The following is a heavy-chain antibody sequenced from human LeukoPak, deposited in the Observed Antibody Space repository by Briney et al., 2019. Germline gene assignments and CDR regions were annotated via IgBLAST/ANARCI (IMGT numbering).Heavy chain of an antibody. D-gene: IGHD3-16*02. J-gene: IGHJ4*02. CDR1: GGSITTNSYF. Sequence: SETLSLTCTVSGGSITTNSYFWGWVRQPPGKGLEWIGEINHSGSTNYNPSLKSRVTISVDTSKNQFSLKLSSVTAADTAVYYCARRLITFGGVIVTCFDYWGQGTLVTVSS. V-gene: IGHV4-39*07. CDR3: ARRLITFGGVIVTCFDY. CDR2: INHSGST.